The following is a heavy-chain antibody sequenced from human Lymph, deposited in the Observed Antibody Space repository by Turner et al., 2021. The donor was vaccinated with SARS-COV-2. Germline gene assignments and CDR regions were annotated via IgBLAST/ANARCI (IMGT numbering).Heavy chain of an antibody. CDR1: GFTFISNG. CDR3: AWALYYYYGMDV. CDR2: ISYDGGHK. Sequence: QVQLVESGGGVVQPGRSLRLSCAASGFTFISNGMHWVRQAPGKGLEWVAVISYDGGHKSYADSVKGRFTISRDNSKNTLYLQMIILRAEDTAVYYCAWALYYYYGMDVWGQGTTVTVSS. V-gene: IGHV3-30*03. J-gene: IGHJ6*02.